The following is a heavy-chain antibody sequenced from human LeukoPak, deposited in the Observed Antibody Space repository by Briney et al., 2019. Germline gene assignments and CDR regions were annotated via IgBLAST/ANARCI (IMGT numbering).Heavy chain of an antibody. J-gene: IGHJ6*03. CDR3: ARVGDYYYYYMDV. D-gene: IGHD3-3*01. CDR2: ISAYNGNT. V-gene: IGHV1-18*01. CDR1: GYTFTSCG. Sequence: ASVKVSCKASGYTFTSCGISWVRQAPGQGLEGMGWISAYNGNTNYAQKFQGRVTITADESTSTAYMELSSLRSEDTAVYYCARVGDYYYYYMDVWGKGTTVTISS.